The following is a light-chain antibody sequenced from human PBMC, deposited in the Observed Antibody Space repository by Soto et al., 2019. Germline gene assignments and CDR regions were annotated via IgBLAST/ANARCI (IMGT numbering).Light chain of an antibody. CDR2: DAS. Sequence: EIVLTQSPGTLSLSPVERATLSCRASQSISSSYLAWYQQKPGQAPRLLIYDASNRAPGIPARFSGSGSGTNFTLTISSLEPEDFAVFYCQQYGSSPFTFGPGTKVDIK. CDR1: QSISSSY. V-gene: IGKV3-20*01. CDR3: QQYGSSPFT. J-gene: IGKJ3*01.